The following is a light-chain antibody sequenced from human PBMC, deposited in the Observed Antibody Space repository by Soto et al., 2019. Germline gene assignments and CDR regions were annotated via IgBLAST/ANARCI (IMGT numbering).Light chain of an antibody. CDR2: GAS. V-gene: IGKV3-20*01. CDR1: QSVSSSY. CDR3: QQYGNSPIT. J-gene: IGKJ5*01. Sequence: EIVLTQSPGTLSLSPGERATLSCRASQSVSSSYLAWYQQKPGHAPRLLISGASSRATGIPDRFSGSGSGTDFTLTISRLEPEDFAIYYCQQYGNSPITFGQGTRLEIK.